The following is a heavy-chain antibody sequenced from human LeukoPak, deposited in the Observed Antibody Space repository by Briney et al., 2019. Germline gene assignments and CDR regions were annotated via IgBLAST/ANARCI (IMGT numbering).Heavy chain of an antibody. CDR2: IIPIFGTA. CDR3: ARDVFGSSWYDEGGFDY. J-gene: IGHJ4*02. CDR1: GGTISSYA. D-gene: IGHD6-13*01. Sequence: ASVKVSCKASGGTISSYAISWVRQAPGQGLEWMGGIIPIFGTANYAQKFQGRVTITADESTSTAYMELSSLRSDDTAVYYCARDVFGSSWYDEGGFDYWGQGTLVTVSS. V-gene: IGHV1-69*13.